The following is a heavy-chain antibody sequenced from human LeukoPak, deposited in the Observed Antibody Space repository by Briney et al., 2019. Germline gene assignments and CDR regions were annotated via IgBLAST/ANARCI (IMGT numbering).Heavy chain of an antibody. J-gene: IGHJ6*03. CDR1: GGSISRYY. CDR2: IYTSGST. CDR3: ACDWEYCSGGSCYQDYYYYYMDV. D-gene: IGHD2-15*01. Sequence: PSETLSLTCTVSGGSISRYYWSWIRQPAGKGLEWIGRIYTSGSTNYNPSLKSRVTMSVDTSKNQFSLKLTSVTAADTAAYYCACDWEYCSGGSCYQDYYYYYMDVWGKGTTVTVSS. V-gene: IGHV4-4*07.